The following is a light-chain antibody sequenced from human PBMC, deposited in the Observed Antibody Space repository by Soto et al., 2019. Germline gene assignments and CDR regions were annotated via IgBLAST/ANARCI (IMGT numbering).Light chain of an antibody. J-gene: IGKJ4*01. CDR3: QQYSDWPLVT. CDR1: QSISTN. V-gene: IGKV3-15*01. CDR2: GAS. Sequence: MTQSASTLSVYPGERVSRPCRASQSISTNLAWYQQKPGQAPRLLIYGASTRDTHIPDRFSGTGSETEFTLSVSSLQSEDFAIYYCQQYSDWPLVTFGGGTKVDI.